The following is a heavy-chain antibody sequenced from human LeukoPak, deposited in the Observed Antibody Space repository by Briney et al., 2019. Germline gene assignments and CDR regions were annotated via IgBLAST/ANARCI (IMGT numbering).Heavy chain of an antibody. J-gene: IGHJ4*02. D-gene: IGHD2-2*03. Sequence: KPSETLSLTCTVSGGSISSYYWSWIRQPPGKGLEWIGYIYYSGSTNYNPSLKSRVTISVNTSKNQFSLKLSSVTASDTAVYYCGSGNSSMSGRYGLDYWGQGTLVTVSS. CDR1: GGSISSYY. CDR2: IYYSGST. V-gene: IGHV4-59*12. CDR3: GSGNSSMSGRYGLDY.